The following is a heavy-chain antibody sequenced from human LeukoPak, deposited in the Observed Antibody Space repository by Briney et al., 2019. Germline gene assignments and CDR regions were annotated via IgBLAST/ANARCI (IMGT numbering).Heavy chain of an antibody. J-gene: IGHJ4*02. CDR2: ISSSSSYI. D-gene: IGHD3-9*01. CDR1: GFTFSSYS. V-gene: IGHV3-21*01. CDR3: ARDPGDILTDEGY. Sequence: GGSLRLSCAASGFTFSSYSMNWVRQAPGKGLEWVSSISSSSSYIYYADSVKGRFTISRDNAKNPLYLQMNSLRAEDTAVYYCARDPGDILTDEGYWGQGTLVTISS.